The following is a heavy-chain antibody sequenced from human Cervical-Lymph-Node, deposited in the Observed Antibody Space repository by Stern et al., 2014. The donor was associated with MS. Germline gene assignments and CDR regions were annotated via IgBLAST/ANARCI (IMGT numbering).Heavy chain of an antibody. D-gene: IGHD6-13*01. CDR1: GFTFSSYA. CDR2: ISDDGSTK. J-gene: IGHJ4*02. CDR3: ARGPYTSSGYGERLYYFDY. V-gene: IGHV3-30-3*01. Sequence: VQLVESGGGVVPPGRSLRLSCAASGFTFSSYAMHWVRQAPGKGLEWVAVISDDGSTKYYAGSVKGRFTISRDNSKNTLYLQMNSLRAEDTAVFYCARGPYTSSGYGERLYYFDYWGQGTLVTVSS.